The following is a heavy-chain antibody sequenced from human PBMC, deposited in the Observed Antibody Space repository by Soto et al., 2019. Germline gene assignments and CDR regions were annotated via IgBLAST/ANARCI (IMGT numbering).Heavy chain of an antibody. CDR3: ARVRNYYDSSGYWDWFDP. CDR2: IYYSGST. V-gene: IGHV4-59*01. CDR1: GGSISSYY. J-gene: IGHJ5*02. Sequence: SETLSLTCTVSGGSISSYYWSWIRQPPGKGLEWIGYIYYSGSTNYNPSLKSRVTISVDTSKNQFSLKLSSVTAADTAVYYCARVRNYYDSSGYWDWFDPWGQGTLVTVSS. D-gene: IGHD3-22*01.